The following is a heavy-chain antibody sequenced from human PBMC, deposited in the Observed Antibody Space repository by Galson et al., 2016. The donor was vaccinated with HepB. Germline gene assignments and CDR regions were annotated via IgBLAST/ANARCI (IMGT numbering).Heavy chain of an antibody. CDR3: ARDSRHSTFGILIQGLFQHMDV. J-gene: IGHJ6*03. V-gene: IGHV3-23*01. Sequence: SLRLSCAVSGFRFNNYAMSWVRQAPGKGLQWVSGISGRGGRTYYADFVKGWITISRDYSKNTRVLQMNNLRAEDTAVYYCARDSRHSTFGILIQGLFQHMDVWGKGTSVIVS. CDR2: ISGRGGRT. CDR1: GFRFNNYA. D-gene: IGHD3-3*01.